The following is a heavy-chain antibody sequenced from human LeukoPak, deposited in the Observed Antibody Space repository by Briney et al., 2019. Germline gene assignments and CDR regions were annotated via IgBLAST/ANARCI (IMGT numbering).Heavy chain of an antibody. CDR1: GYTFTGYY. CDR3: ARPVGIAPLNWFDP. J-gene: IGHJ5*02. CDR2: INPNSGGT. Sequence: ASVKVSCKASGYTFTGYYMHWVRQAPGQGLEWMGWINPNSGGTNYAQKFQGRVTMTRDTSISTAYMELRRLTSDDTAVYYCARPVGIAPLNWFDPWGQGTLVTVSS. D-gene: IGHD6-13*01. V-gene: IGHV1-2*02.